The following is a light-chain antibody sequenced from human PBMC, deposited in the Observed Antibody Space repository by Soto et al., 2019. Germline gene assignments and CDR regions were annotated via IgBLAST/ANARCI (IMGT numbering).Light chain of an antibody. CDR2: LETSGSY. Sequence: QPVLTQSSSASASLGSSVKLTCTLSSGHTTYIIAWHQQQPGKAPRYLMKLETSGSYNKGSGVPDRFSGSSSGADRYLTISHLQFEDEAEYYCETWEINPHVVFGGGTKLTVL. V-gene: IGLV4-60*02. J-gene: IGLJ2*01. CDR3: ETWEINPHVV. CDR1: SGHTTYI.